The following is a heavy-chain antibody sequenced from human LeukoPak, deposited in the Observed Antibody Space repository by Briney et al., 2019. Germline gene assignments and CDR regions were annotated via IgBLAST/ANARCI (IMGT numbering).Heavy chain of an antibody. J-gene: IGHJ6*03. CDR3: ARDLVYQFGDGRDYYMDV. CDR2: IYYSGST. CDR1: GGSISSSSYY. V-gene: IGHV4-39*02. Sequence: SETLSLTCTVSGGSISSSSYYWGWIRQPPGKGLEWIGSIYYSGSTYYNPSLKRRVTISVDTSKNQFSLKLSSVTAADTAVYYCARDLVYQFGDGRDYYMDVWGKGTTVTISS. D-gene: IGHD3-10*01.